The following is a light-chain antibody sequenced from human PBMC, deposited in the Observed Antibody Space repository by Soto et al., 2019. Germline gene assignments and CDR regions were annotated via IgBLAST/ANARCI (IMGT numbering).Light chain of an antibody. V-gene: IGKV1-39*01. J-gene: IGKJ4*01. CDR1: QSISSY. CDR3: QQNYSPPLS. CDR2: SAS. Sequence: DIQMTQSPSSLSASVGDRVTITCRASQSISSYLSWFQQKPGEAPRLLMYSASSLPSGVPSRFIGSGSWTDFTLTISSLQPQDFATYYCQQNYSPPLSFGGGTKVDI.